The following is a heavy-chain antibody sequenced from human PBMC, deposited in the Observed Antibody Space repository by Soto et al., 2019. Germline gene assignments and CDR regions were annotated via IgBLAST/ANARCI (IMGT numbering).Heavy chain of an antibody. CDR1: GYTFTSYY. D-gene: IGHD3-22*01. J-gene: IGHJ4*02. CDR2: INPSGGST. Sequence: SVKVSCKASGYTFTSYYMHWVRQAPGQGLEWMGIINPSGGSTSYAQKFQGRVTITADESTSTAYMELSSLRSEDTAVYYCARADYYDSSGYYSSPFDYWGQGTLVIVSS. CDR3: ARADYYDSSGYYSSPFDY. V-gene: IGHV1-46*01.